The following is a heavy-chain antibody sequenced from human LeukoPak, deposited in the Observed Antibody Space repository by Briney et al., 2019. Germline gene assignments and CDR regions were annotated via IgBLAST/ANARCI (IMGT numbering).Heavy chain of an antibody. Sequence: SETLSLTCTVSGGSISGYYWSWIRQPAGKGLEWIGRISTSGNTNYNPSLTSRVTMSVDTSKNQFSLRLSSVTAADTAIYYCARRPTPMAYFDYWGQGTLVTVSS. J-gene: IGHJ4*02. CDR3: ARRPTPMAYFDY. V-gene: IGHV4-4*07. D-gene: IGHD5-18*01. CDR1: GGSISGYY. CDR2: ISTSGNT.